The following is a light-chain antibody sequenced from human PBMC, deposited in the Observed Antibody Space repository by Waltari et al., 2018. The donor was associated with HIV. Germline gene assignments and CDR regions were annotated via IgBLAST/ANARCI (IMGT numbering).Light chain of an antibody. Sequence: QSVLTQPPSVSGAPGQRVTISCTGNSSNIGAGHDVHWSRQLPGTAPKFLISGNNFRPSGVPDRFSGSKSGTSASLVITGLQVDDEAVYYCHCTDSSLMGPVVFGGGTKLTVL. CDR3: HCTDSSLMGPVV. CDR1: SSNIGAGHD. CDR2: GNN. V-gene: IGLV1-40*01. J-gene: IGLJ2*01.